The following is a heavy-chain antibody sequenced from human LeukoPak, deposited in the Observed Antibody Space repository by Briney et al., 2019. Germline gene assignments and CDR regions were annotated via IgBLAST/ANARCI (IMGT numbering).Heavy chain of an antibody. D-gene: IGHD6-6*01. V-gene: IGHV4-39*01. Sequence: PSETLSLTCSVSGGSISSSSYYWAWIRQPPGKGLEVIGSIYYSGDTYYNPSLKSRVTISVDRSKNQFSLKLSSMTAADTAVYYCARGKSVVAARPGYYFDYWGQGTLVTVSS. CDR1: GGSISSSSYY. CDR3: ARGKSVVAARPGYYFDY. CDR2: IYYSGDT. J-gene: IGHJ4*02.